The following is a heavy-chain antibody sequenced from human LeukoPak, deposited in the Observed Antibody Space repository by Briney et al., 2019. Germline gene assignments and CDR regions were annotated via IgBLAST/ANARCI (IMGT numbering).Heavy chain of an antibody. CDR2: IYYSGST. CDR3: ARSSTYYDSWSGYYTPETLDY. J-gene: IGHJ4*02. D-gene: IGHD3-3*01. V-gene: IGHV4-59*11. CDR1: GGSISSHY. Sequence: SETLSLTCTVSGGSISSHYWSWIRQPPGKGLEWIGYIYYSGSTNYNPSLKSRVTISVDTSKNQFSLKLSSVTAADTAVYYCARSSTYYDSWSGYYTPETLDYWGQGTLVTVSS.